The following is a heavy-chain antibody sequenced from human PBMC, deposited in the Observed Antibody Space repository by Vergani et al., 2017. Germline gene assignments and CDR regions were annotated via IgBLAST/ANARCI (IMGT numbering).Heavy chain of an antibody. J-gene: IGHJ6*02. CDR1: GGSISSSSYY. V-gene: IGHV4-39*07. D-gene: IGHD5-12*01. CDR2: IYYSGST. Sequence: QLQLQESGPGLVKPSETLSLTCTVSGGSISSSSYYWGWIRQPPGKGLEWIGSIYYSGSTYYNPSLKSRVTISVDTSKNQFSLKLSSVTAADTAVYYCARDPRVATIQIYYYYGMDVWGQGTTVTVSS. CDR3: ARDPRVATIQIYYYYGMDV.